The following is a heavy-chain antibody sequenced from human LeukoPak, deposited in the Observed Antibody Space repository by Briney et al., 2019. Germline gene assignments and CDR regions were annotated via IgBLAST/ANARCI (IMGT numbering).Heavy chain of an antibody. D-gene: IGHD3-10*01. V-gene: IGHV4-34*01. CDR2: INHSGST. Sequence: SETLSLTCAVYGGSFSGYYWSWIRQPPGKGLEWIGEINHSGSTNYNPSLKSRVTISVDTSKNQFSLKLSSVTAADTAVYYCARPVEGNSGSGNWYFDYWGQGTLVTVSS. CDR3: ARPVEGNSGSGNWYFDY. CDR1: GGSFSGYY. J-gene: IGHJ4*02.